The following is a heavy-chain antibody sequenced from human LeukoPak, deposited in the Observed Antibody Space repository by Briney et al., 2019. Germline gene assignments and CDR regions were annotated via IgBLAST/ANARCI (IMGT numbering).Heavy chain of an antibody. CDR1: GESLSGYH. D-gene: IGHD6-13*01. CDR2: INYSGTT. Sequence: SETLSLTCEVHGESLSGYHWSWIRQSPGKGLEWIGEINYSGTTTYNPSLTSRVTISVDTSKKQCSLRLSSVTAADTAIYYCARFRGAGYSSSWYSPRGYYYMDVWGKGTTVTVSS. CDR3: ARFRGAGYSSSWYSPRGYYYMDV. J-gene: IGHJ6*03. V-gene: IGHV4-34*01.